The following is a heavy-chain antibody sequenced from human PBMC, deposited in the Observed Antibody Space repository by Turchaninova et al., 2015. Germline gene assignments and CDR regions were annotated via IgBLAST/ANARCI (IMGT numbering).Heavy chain of an antibody. D-gene: IGHD4-23*01. Sequence: QVQLVQSGAEVRKPGSSVRVSCNASGGTFNNYAISWWRQAPGQGLGWMGGTIIMYGTSNYAQRFQGRITITADEYTSTAYRALGSLRSEDTAVYDCVRGDDYSADSGNRTWFDPWGQGTRVTVSS. CDR2: TIIMYGTS. V-gene: IGHV1-69*01. CDR3: VRGDDYSADSGNRTWFDP. CDR1: GGTFNNYA. J-gene: IGHJ5*02.